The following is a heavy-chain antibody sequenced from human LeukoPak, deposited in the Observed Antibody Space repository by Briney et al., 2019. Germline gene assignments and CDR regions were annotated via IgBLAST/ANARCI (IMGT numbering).Heavy chain of an antibody. CDR3: VRDLRWFGESYYFDY. Sequence: GGSLRLFCAVSGFTFSSYGMHWVREAPGKGLEWVAVISYDGSNKYYADSVKGRFTISRDNSKNTLYLQMNSLRAEDTAVYYCVRDLRWFGESYYFDYWGQGTLVTVSS. D-gene: IGHD3-10*01. CDR2: ISYDGSNK. J-gene: IGHJ4*02. CDR1: GFTFSSYG. V-gene: IGHV3-30*03.